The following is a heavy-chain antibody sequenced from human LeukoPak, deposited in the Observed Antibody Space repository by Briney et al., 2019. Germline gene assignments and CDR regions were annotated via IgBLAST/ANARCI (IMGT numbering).Heavy chain of an antibody. CDR2: INPNSGGT. J-gene: IGHJ4*02. CDR3: VRQAAAEYY. Sequence: GASVKVSCKASGYTFTGYYMHWVRQAPGQGLEWMGWINPNSGGTNYAQKFQGRDTMTRDTSISTAYMELSRLRSDDTAVYYCVRQAAAEYYWGQGTLVTVSS. D-gene: IGHD6-13*01. V-gene: IGHV1-2*02. CDR1: GYTFTGYY.